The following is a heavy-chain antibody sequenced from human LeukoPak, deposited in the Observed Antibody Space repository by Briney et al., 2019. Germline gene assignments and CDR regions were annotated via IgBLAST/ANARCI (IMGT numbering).Heavy chain of an antibody. CDR2: ISESGGEI. Sequence: GGSLRLSCAASGFNFCSYYMTWVRQGPGKGLEWVSVISESGGEIHYADSVKGRFTVSRDNSRDTLYLQMNSLRAEDTGIYYCAKKIGTGPGHNWFDPWGQGTLVTVSS. CDR1: GFNFCSYY. J-gene: IGHJ5*02. CDR3: AKKIGTGPGHNWFDP. D-gene: IGHD1-26*01. V-gene: IGHV3-23*01.